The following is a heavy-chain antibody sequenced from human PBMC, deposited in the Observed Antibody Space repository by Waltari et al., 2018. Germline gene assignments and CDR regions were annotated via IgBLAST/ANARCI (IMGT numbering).Heavy chain of an antibody. V-gene: IGHV4-38-2*01. CDR2: IYHSGST. D-gene: IGHD3-10*01. J-gene: IGHJ5*02. CDR1: GYSISSGYY. CDR3: ARHPNKSPGWFDP. Sequence: QVQLQESGPGLVKPSETLSLTCAVSGYSISSGYYWGWIRQPPGKGLEWIGSIYHSGSTYYNPSLKSRVTISVDTSKNQFSLKLSSVTAADTAVYYCARHPNKSPGWFDPWGQGTLVTVSS.